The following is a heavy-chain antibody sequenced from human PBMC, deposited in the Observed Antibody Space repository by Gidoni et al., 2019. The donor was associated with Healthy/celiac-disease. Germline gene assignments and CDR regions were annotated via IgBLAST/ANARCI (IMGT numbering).Heavy chain of an antibody. CDR2: FDPEDGET. D-gene: IGHD1-26*01. Sequence: QVQLVQSGAEVKKPGASVKVSCKVSGYTLHELSMHWVRQAPGKGLEWMGGFDPEDGETIYAQKFQGRVTMTEATSTDTAYMELSSLRSEDTAVYYCATVPRGELTDAFDIWGQGTMVTVSS. V-gene: IGHV1-24*01. J-gene: IGHJ3*02. CDR3: ATVPRGELTDAFDI. CDR1: GYTLHELS.